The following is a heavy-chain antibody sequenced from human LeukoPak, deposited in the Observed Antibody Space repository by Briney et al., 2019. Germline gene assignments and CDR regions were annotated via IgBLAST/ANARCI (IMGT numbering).Heavy chain of an antibody. D-gene: IGHD3-10*01. CDR1: GGSISSYY. Sequence: PSETLSLTCTVSGGSISSYYWSWIRQPPGKGLEWIGYIYYSGSTNYNPSLKSRVTISVDTSKNQFSMKLGSVTAADTAVYYCARGGWSAFDIWGQGTMVTVSS. CDR3: ARGGWSAFDI. V-gene: IGHV4-59*01. J-gene: IGHJ3*02. CDR2: IYYSGST.